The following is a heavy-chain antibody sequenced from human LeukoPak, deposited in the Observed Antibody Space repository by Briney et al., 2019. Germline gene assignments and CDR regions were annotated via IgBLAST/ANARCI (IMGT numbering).Heavy chain of an antibody. CDR2: IYTSGST. V-gene: IGHV4-61*05. D-gene: IGHD3-9*01. CDR3: ARGLRYFDWLLS. J-gene: IGHJ4*02. CDR1: GGSISSSSYY. Sequence: PSETLSLTCTVSGGSISSSSYYWGWIRQPPGKGLEWIGRIYTSGSTNYIPSLKSRVTMSVDTSKNQFSLKLSSVTAADTAVYYCARGLRYFDWLLSWGQGTLVTVSS.